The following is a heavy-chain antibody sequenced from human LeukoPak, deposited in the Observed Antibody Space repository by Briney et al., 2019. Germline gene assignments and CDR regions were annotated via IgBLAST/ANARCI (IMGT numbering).Heavy chain of an antibody. Sequence: GGSLRLSCAASGFTLSSYWMSWVRQAPGKGLEWVANIQQDGREIYYVDSVKGRFTISRDNSKNTLYLQMNSLKGDDTAVYYCAKDSAFYYIDVWGKGTTVIISS. V-gene: IGHV3-7*01. J-gene: IGHJ6*03. D-gene: IGHD3-10*01. CDR1: GFTLSSYW. CDR2: IQQDGREI. CDR3: AKDSAFYYIDV.